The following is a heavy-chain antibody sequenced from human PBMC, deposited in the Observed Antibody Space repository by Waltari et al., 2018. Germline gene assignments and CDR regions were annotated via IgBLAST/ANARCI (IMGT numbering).Heavy chain of an antibody. CDR3: ARGNNPEY. Sequence: VQLVESGGGLVQPGGSLRLSCAASGFTFRDHWMTWVRQAPGGGLEGVANIKEDERETWDQDSGNGRCTISRDNAKNSLYLQMNNLRGDDTGVYYCARGNNPEYWGQGVLVTVSS. J-gene: IGHJ4*02. CDR1: GFTFRDHW. CDR2: IKEDERET. V-gene: IGHV3-7*01.